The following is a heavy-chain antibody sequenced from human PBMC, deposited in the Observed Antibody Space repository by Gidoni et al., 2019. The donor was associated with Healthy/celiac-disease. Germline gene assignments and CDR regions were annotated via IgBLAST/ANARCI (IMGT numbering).Heavy chain of an antibody. CDR1: GFTFSSYA. V-gene: IGHV3-30*04. Sequence: VESGGGVVQPGRSLRLSCAASGFTFSSYAMHWVRQAPGKGLEWVAVISYDGSNKYYADSVKGRFTISRDNSKNTLYLQMNSLRAEDTAVYYCARDRGYGSWSYYKGGAGDYWGQGTLVTVSS. J-gene: IGHJ4*02. CDR3: ARDRGYGSWSYYKGGAGDY. CDR2: ISYDGSNK. D-gene: IGHD3-10*01.